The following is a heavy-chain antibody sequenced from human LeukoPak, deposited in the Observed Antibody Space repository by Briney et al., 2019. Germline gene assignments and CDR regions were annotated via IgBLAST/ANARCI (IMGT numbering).Heavy chain of an antibody. CDR1: GSTFSSYW. CDR3: AKYYNSGTYSLDY. CDR2: VSPDGSTT. J-gene: IGHJ4*02. Sequence: QPGGSLRLSCAASGSTFSSYWMHWVRQTPGKGLVWVSRVSPDGSTTYYADSVKGRFTISRDNAKNTLYLQMNSLRAEDTAAYYCAKYYNSGTYSLDYWGQGTLVTVSS. V-gene: IGHV3-74*01. D-gene: IGHD3-10*01.